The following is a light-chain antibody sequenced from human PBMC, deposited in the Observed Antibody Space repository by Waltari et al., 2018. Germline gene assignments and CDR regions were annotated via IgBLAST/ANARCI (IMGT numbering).Light chain of an antibody. Sequence: QSALTQPASVSESPGQSITISCTGTSSDIGASNYVFWYQQHPAKAPKLMISDVTNRPSGVSNRFSGSKSGNTASLTISGLQAEDEADYYCTSYTSSNTWVFGGGTKLTVL. CDR2: DVT. CDR3: TSYTSSNTWV. J-gene: IGLJ3*02. CDR1: SSDIGASNY. V-gene: IGLV2-14*03.